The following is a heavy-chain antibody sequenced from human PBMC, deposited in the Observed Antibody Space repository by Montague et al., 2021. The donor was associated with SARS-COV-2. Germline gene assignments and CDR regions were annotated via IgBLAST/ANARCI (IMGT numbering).Heavy chain of an antibody. CDR1: GFSLSTSGVG. J-gene: IGHJ4*02. V-gene: IGHV2-5*02. Sequence: ALMKPTQTLTLTCTFSGFSLSTSGVGVGWIRQPPGKALEWLALIYWDDDKRYSPSRKSRLTITKDNSKNQVVLTMTNMDPVDTATYYCAHIGTYYDILTGYYNHVFSFDYWGQGTLVTVSS. CDR3: AHIGTYYDILTGYYNHVFSFDY. D-gene: IGHD3-9*01. CDR2: IYWDDDK.